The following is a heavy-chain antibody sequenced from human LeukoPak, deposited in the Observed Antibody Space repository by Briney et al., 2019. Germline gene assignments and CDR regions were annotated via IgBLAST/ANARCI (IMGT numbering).Heavy chain of an antibody. Sequence: ASVKVSCKASGYTFTGYYMHWVRQAPGQGLEWMGWINPNSGGTNYAQKFQGRVTMTRDTSFSTAYMELSRLRSDDTAVYYCARVDIVATDLDYWGQGTLVTVSS. CDR2: INPNSGGT. D-gene: IGHD5-12*01. CDR1: GYTFTGYY. CDR3: ARVDIVATDLDY. V-gene: IGHV1-2*02. J-gene: IGHJ4*02.